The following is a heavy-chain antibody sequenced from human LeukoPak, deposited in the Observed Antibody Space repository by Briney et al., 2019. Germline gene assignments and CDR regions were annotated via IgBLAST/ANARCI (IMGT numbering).Heavy chain of an antibody. CDR1: GFTFSNYA. CDR3: ARDLSGSYMSDY. D-gene: IGHD3-10*01. J-gene: IGHJ4*02. V-gene: IGHV3-30-3*01. CDR2: ISHDGSNN. Sequence: GGSLRLSCAASGFTFSNYAMHWARQAPGKGLEWVAFISHDGSNNCHADSVKGRFTISRDNSKNTLYLRMNSLTDEDTAVYYCARDLSGSYMSDYWGQGTLVTVSS.